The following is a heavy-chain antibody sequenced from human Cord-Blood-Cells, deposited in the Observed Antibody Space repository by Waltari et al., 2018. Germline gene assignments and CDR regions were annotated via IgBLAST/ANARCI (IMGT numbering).Heavy chain of an antibody. V-gene: IGHV1-69*01. CDR3: ARVTGDLTQAFDI. Sequence: QVQLVQSGAEVKKPGSSVKVSCNAPGGPFSSYAISWVRQAPGQGLEWMGGIIPIFGTANYAQKFQGRVTITADESTSTAYMELSSLRSEDTAVYYCARVTGDLTQAFDIWGQGTMVTVSS. J-gene: IGHJ3*02. D-gene: IGHD7-27*01. CDR2: IIPIFGTA. CDR1: GGPFSSYA.